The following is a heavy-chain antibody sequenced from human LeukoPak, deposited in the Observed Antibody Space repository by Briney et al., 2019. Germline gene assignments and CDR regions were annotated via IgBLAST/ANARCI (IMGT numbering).Heavy chain of an antibody. Sequence: PGGSLRLSCAASGFTVSSNYMSWVRQAPGKGLEWVSVIYSGGSTYYADSVKGRFTISRDNSKNTLYLQMNSLRAEDTAVYYCARDWGYGSSGFFDPRGQGTLVTVSS. CDR3: ARDWGYGSSGFFDP. V-gene: IGHV3-53*01. CDR2: IYSGGST. J-gene: IGHJ5*02. CDR1: GFTVSSNY. D-gene: IGHD6-6*01.